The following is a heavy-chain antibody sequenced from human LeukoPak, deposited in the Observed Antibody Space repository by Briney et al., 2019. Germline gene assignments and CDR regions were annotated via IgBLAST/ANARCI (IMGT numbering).Heavy chain of an antibody. D-gene: IGHD3-3*01. CDR2: IYTSGST. J-gene: IGHJ5*02. V-gene: IGHV4-4*07. CDR1: GGSISSYY. CDR3: ARDIQPRFGVVNNWFDP. Sequence: SETLSLTCTVSGGSISSYYWSWIRQPAGKGLEWIGRIYTSGSTNYNPSLKSRVTMSVDTSKNQFSLKLSSVTAAVTAVYYCARDIQPRFGVVNNWFDPWGQGTLVTVSS.